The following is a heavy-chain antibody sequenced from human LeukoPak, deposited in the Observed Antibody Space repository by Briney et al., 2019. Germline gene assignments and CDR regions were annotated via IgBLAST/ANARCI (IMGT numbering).Heavy chain of an antibody. CDR2: IYYSGST. J-gene: IGHJ4*02. CDR1: GGSISSYY. D-gene: IGHD6-6*01. CDR3: AREAIAARPEGYFDY. Sequence: PSETLSLTCTVSGGSISSYYWSWIRQPPGKGLEWIGYIYYSGSTNYNPSLKSRVTISVDTSKNQFSLKLSSVTAADTAVYYCAREAIAARPEGYFDYWGQGTLVTVSS. V-gene: IGHV4-59*01.